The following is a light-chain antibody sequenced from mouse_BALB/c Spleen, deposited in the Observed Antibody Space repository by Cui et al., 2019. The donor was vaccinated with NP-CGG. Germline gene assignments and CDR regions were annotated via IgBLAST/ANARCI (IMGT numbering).Light chain of an antibody. J-gene: IGLJ1*01. CDR3: ALWYSNHWV. Sequence: AAVTQASALTTSPGETVTLTCRSSTGAVTTSNYANWVQEKPDHLFTGLIGGTNNRVPGVPARFSGSLIGDKAVLTITGAQTEDEAIYFCALWYSNHWVFGGGTKLTVL. CDR1: TGAVTTSNY. V-gene: IGLV1*01. CDR2: GTN.